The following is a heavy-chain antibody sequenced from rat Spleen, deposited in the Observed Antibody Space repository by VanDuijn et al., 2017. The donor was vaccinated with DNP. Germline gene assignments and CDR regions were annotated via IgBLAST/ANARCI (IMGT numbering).Heavy chain of an antibody. D-gene: IGHD4-3*01. Sequence: EVQLVESGGGLVQPGRSLKLSCAASGFIFSNYGMHWIRQARTKGLEWVASISPSGENTYHRDSVKGRFTISRDNAKSTLYLQMNSLRSEDMATYYCVRWNSGHFDYWGQGVMVTVSS. J-gene: IGHJ2*01. V-gene: IGHV5-19*01. CDR3: VRWNSGHFDY. CDR1: GFIFSNYG. CDR2: ISPSGENT.